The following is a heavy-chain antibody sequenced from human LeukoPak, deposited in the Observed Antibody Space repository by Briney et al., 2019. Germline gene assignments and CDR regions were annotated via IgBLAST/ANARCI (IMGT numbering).Heavy chain of an antibody. CDR2: INTNTGNP. CDR1: GYTFTSYA. V-gene: IGHV7-4-1*02. J-gene: IGHJ4*02. Sequence: ASVKVSCKASGYTFTSYAMNWVRQAPGQGLEWMGWINTNTGNPTYAQGFTGRFVFPLDTSVSTAYLQISSLKAEDTAVYYCARDPPPYSSFDYFDYWGQGTLVTVSS. CDR3: ARDPPPYSSFDYFDY. D-gene: IGHD6-6*01.